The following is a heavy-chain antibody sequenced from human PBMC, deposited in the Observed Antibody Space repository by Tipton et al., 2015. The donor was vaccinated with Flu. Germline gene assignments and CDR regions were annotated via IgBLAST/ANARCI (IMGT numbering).Heavy chain of an antibody. D-gene: IGHD6-19*01. CDR3: AKVIPELVAGLDY. V-gene: IGHV4-38-2*01. CDR1: GYSISSDY. J-gene: IGHJ4*02. CDR2: IYHSGST. Sequence: GLVKPSETLSLTCGVSGYSISSDYWGWIRQPPGKGLEWIGSIYHSGSTYYNPSLKSRVTFSVDTSKNQFSLRVASVTAADTAVYYCAKVIPELVAGLDYWGQGTLVTVSS.